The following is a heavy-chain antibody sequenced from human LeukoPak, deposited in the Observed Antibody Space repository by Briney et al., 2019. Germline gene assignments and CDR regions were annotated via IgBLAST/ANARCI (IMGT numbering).Heavy chain of an antibody. CDR1: GYTFTSYG. CDR3: ARDTGDDYYYYYYGMDV. D-gene: IGHD4-17*01. CDR2: ISAYNGNT. V-gene: IGHV1-18*01. Sequence: ASVKVSCKASGYTFTSYGISWVRQAPGQGLEWMGWISAYNGNTNYAQKLQGRVTMTTDTSTSTAYMELRSLRSDDTAVYYCARDTGDDYYYYYYGMDVWGQGTLVTVSS. J-gene: IGHJ6*02.